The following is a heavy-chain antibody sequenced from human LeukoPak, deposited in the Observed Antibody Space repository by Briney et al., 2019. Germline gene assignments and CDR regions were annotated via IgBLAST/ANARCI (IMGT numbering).Heavy chain of an antibody. J-gene: IGHJ6*02. CDR2: IYTTGST. CDR3: AREGRDYDSSGYPYYYYSMDV. V-gene: IGHV4-61*02. Sequence: SETLSLTCTVSGGFISSGSYYWSWIRQPAGKGLEWIGRIYTTGSTNYNPSLKSRVTISGDTSKNQFSLKLSSVTAADTAVYYCAREGRDYDSSGYPYYYYSMDVWGQGTTVSVSS. CDR1: GGFISSGSYY. D-gene: IGHD3-22*01.